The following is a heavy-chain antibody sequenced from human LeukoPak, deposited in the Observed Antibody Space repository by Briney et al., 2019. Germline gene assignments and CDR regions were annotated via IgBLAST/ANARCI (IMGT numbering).Heavy chain of an antibody. CDR3: ARDYDFWSGYSYNWFDP. J-gene: IGHJ5*02. CDR2: ISSSSSYI. D-gene: IGHD3-3*01. CDR1: GFTFSSYS. V-gene: IGHV3-21*01. Sequence: PGGSLRPSCAASGFTFSSYSMNGVRQAPGKGPEWVSSISSSSSYIYYADSVKGRFTISRDNAKNSLYLQMNSLRAEDTAVYYCARDYDFWSGYSYNWFDPWGQGTLVTVSS.